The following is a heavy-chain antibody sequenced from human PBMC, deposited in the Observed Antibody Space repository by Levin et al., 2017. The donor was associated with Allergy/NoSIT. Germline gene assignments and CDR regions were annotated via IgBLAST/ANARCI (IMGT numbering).Heavy chain of an antibody. CDR1: VYTFTSYY. V-gene: IGHV1-46*01. D-gene: IGHD1-26*01. J-gene: IGHJ3*02. CDR3: ARTRIVGVYNDAFDI. Sequence: ASVKVSCKASVYTFTSYYMHWVRQAPGQGLEWMGIINPSGGSTSYAQKFQGRVTMTRDTSTSTVYMELSSLRSEDTAVYYCARTRIVGVYNDAFDIWGQGTMVTVSS. CDR2: INPSGGST.